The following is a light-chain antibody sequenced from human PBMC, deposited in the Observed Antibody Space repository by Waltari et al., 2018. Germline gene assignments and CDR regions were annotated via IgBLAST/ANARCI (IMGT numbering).Light chain of an antibody. J-gene: IGKJ5*01. Sequence: EIVLTQSPATLSLSPAERATLSCRASQSVSSSLGWYQQRPGQAPRLLIYDASSRATGIPARFSGSWSGTDFTLTISSLEPEDFAVYYCQQRSKWPITFGQGTRLEIK. CDR1: QSVSSS. V-gene: IGKV3-11*01. CDR2: DAS. CDR3: QQRSKWPIT.